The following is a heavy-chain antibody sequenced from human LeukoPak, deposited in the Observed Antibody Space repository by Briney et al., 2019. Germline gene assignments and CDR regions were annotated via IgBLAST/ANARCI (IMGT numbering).Heavy chain of an antibody. D-gene: IGHD6-19*01. CDR1: GDSLSTYY. J-gene: IGHJ4*02. Sequence: SETLSLTCTVSGDSLSTYYWSWIRQPAGKGLGWIGRIHTSGTTKYNPSLKRRVTMSLDTSKNQFSLSLSSVTAADTAVYYCARGKWLVVYYFDYWGQGSLVTVSS. V-gene: IGHV4-4*07. CDR2: IHTSGTT. CDR3: ARGKWLVVYYFDY.